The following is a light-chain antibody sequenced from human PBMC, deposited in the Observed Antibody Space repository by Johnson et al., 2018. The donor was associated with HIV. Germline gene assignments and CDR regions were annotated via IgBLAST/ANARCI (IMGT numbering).Light chain of an antibody. V-gene: IGLV1-51*01. CDR2: ENN. CDR1: SSNIGNNY. CDR3: GTWDSSLSTYV. J-gene: IGLJ1*01. Sequence: QSVLTQPPSVSAAPGQKVTISCSGSSSNIGNNYVSWYQQLPGTAPKLLIYENNKRPSGIPDRFSGSKSGTSATLGITGLQTGDEADYYCGTWDSSLSTYVFAPGPKVT.